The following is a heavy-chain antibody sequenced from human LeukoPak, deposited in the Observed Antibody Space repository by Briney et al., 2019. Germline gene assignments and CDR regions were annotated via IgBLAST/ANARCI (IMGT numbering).Heavy chain of an antibody. CDR3: ARSGGNYYSI. D-gene: IGHD1-26*01. J-gene: IGHJ3*02. CDR1: GYRFTSYW. Sequence: GESLKISCKGSGYRFTSYWIGWVRQMPGKGLEWMGIIYPGDSDTIYSPSFQGQVTISADKSTSTANLQWSSLKASDTAVYYCARSGGNYYSIWGQGTMVTVSS. CDR2: IYPGDSDT. V-gene: IGHV5-51*01.